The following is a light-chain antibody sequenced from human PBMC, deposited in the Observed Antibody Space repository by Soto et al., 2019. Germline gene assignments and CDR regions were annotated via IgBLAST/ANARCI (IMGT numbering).Light chain of an antibody. Sequence: QAVVTQEPSLTVSPGGTVTLTCASSTGAVTSGYYPNWFQQKPGQAPRALIYSTSNKYSWTPARFSGALLGGKAALTLSGGQPEDEAEYYCLLYYGGQLGVLGVGTKLTVL. CDR3: LLYYGGQLGV. J-gene: IGLJ2*01. CDR1: TGAVTSGYY. CDR2: STS. V-gene: IGLV7-43*01.